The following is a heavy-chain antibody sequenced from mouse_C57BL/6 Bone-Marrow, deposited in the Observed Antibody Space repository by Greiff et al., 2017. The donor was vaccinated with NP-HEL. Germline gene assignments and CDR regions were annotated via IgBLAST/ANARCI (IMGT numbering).Heavy chain of an antibody. CDR3: ARDAGLSLYYCAMDY. CDR2: IDPNNGGT. D-gene: IGHD6-5*01. CDR1: GYTFTSYW. J-gene: IGHJ4*01. V-gene: IGHV1-62-3*01. Sequence: VQLQQPGAELVKPGASVKLSCKASGYTFTSYWMHWVKQRPGRGLEWIGRIDPNNGGTIYNQKFKGKATLTVDKSSSTAYMELRSLTSEDTAVYYCARDAGLSLYYCAMDYWGQGTSVTVSS.